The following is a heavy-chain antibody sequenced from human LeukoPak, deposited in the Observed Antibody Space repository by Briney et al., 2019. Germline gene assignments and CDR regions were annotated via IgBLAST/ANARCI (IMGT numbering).Heavy chain of an antibody. Sequence: SETLSLTCTVSGGSISSYYWSWIRQPAGKGLEWIGRIYTSGSTNYNPSLKSRVTMSVDTSKNQFSLKLSSVTAADTAVYYCASDLGAAAWEGFDYWGQGTLVTVSS. CDR2: IYTSGST. CDR3: ASDLGAAAWEGFDY. D-gene: IGHD6-13*01. CDR1: GGSISSYY. V-gene: IGHV4-4*07. J-gene: IGHJ4*02.